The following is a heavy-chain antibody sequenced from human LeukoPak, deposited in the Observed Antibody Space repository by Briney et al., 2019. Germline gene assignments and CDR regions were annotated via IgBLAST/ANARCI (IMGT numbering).Heavy chain of an antibody. J-gene: IGHJ6*02. V-gene: IGHV6-1*01. CDR3: ARVMYYYGSGSPGYYYGMDV. CDR1: GDSVSSNSAA. D-gene: IGHD3-10*01. Sequence: SQTLSLTCAISGDSVSSNSAAWNWIRQSPSRGLEWLGRTYYRSKWYNDYAGSVKSRITINPDTSKNPFSLQLNSVTPEDTAVYYCARVMYYYGSGSPGYYYGMDVWGQGTTVTVSS. CDR2: TYYRSKWYN.